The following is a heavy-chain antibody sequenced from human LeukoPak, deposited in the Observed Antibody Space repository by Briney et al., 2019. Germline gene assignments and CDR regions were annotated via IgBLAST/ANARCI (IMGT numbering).Heavy chain of an antibody. CDR3: AREYLTWFDP. Sequence: GGSLRLSCAASGFSFSNYGMNWVRQAPGKGLEWVSGIIGSGAMTYYADSVKGRFTISRDNAKNTLYLQMHSLRAEDTAVYYCAREYLTWFDPWGHGTLVTVSS. V-gene: IGHV3-23*01. J-gene: IGHJ5*02. CDR2: IIGSGAMT. CDR1: GFSFSNYG.